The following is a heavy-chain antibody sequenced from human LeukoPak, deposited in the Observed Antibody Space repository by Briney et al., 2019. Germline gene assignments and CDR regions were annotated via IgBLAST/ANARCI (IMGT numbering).Heavy chain of an antibody. Sequence: GGSLRLSCAASGFTVSSNYMSWVRQAPGKGLEWVSVIYSGGSTYYADSVKGRFTISRDNSKNTLYLQMNSLRAEDTAVYYCARDLRGHYGDYLRDWGQGTLVTVSS. CDR1: GFTVSSNY. CDR3: ARDLRGHYGDYLRD. CDR2: IYSGGST. V-gene: IGHV3-53*01. J-gene: IGHJ4*02. D-gene: IGHD4-17*01.